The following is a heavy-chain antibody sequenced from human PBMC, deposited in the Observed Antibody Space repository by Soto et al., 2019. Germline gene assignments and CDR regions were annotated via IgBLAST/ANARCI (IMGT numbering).Heavy chain of an antibody. CDR2: ISAYNGNT. J-gene: IGHJ5*02. Sequence: ASVKVSCKASGYTFTDYDISWVRQAPGQGLEWMGWISAYNGNTNYAQKVQGRVTMTTDTSTTTAYMELRSLRSDDTAVYYCARTLGSSSSWWFDPWGQGTLVTVSS. V-gene: IGHV1-18*04. CDR3: ARTLGSSSSWWFDP. D-gene: IGHD6-6*01. CDR1: GYTFTDYD.